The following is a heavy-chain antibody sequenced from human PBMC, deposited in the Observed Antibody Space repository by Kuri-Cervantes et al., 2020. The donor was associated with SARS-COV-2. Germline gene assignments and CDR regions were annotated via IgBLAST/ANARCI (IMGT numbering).Heavy chain of an antibody. V-gene: IGHV3-30*03. Sequence: GESLKISCAASDYTFTNYGMHWVRQAPGKGLEWVAVISFDGSKRYFGDSVKGRFTISRDNSNNTLYLQMNSLRPEDTAVYYCARDLSQELLRNWGPGTLVTVSS. J-gene: IGHJ4*02. D-gene: IGHD1-26*01. CDR1: DYTFTNYG. CDR3: ARDLSQELLRN. CDR2: ISFDGSKR.